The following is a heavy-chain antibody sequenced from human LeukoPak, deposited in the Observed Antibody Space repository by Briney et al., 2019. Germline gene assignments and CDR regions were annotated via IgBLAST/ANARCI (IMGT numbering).Heavy chain of an antibody. V-gene: IGHV1-18*01. Sequence: GASVKVSCKASGYTFTSYGISWVRQAPGQGLEWMGWISAYNGNTNYAQKLQGRVTMTTDTSTSTAYMELRSLRSDDTAVYYCARDFYDYDPVGLLNWFDPWGQGTLVTVSS. CDR3: ARDFYDYDPVGLLNWFDP. CDR2: ISAYNGNT. D-gene: IGHD5/OR15-5a*01. J-gene: IGHJ5*02. CDR1: GYTFTSYG.